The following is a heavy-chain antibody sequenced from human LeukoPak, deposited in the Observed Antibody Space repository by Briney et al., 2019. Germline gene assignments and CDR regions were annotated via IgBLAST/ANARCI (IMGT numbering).Heavy chain of an antibody. CDR1: GASISSYY. CDR2: IYTSGST. V-gene: IGHV4-4*07. Sequence: SETLSLTCTVSGASISSYYWSWIRQPAGKGLERIGRIYTSGSTNYNPSLKSRVTMSVDTSKNQFSLKLSSVTAADTAVYYCARDPNAIDAFDIWGQGTMVTVSS. J-gene: IGHJ3*02. CDR3: ARDPNAIDAFDI.